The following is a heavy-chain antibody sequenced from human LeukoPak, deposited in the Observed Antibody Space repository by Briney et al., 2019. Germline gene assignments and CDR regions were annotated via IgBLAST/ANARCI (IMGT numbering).Heavy chain of an antibody. CDR3: AASPYYDFWSGSARGGFYDP. CDR2: LDSEDGET. J-gene: IGHJ5*02. Sequence: GASVKVSCKVSGYTLTELSIHWVRQAPGKGLEWMGGLDSEDGETTYAQKFQGRVTMTEDTSIDTAFMELSSLRSEDTAVYYCAASPYYDFWSGSARGGFYDPWGQGTLVTVSS. CDR1: GYTLTELS. V-gene: IGHV1-24*01. D-gene: IGHD3-3*01.